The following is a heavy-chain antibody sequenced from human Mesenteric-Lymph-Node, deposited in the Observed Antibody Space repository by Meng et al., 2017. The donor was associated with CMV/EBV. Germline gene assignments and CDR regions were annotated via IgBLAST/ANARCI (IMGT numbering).Heavy chain of an antibody. CDR1: GFPVSSNY. CDR2: IYSGGST. D-gene: IGHD3-10*01. J-gene: IGHJ5*02. V-gene: IGHV3-53*05. Sequence: ETLSLTCAASGFPVSSNYMSWVRQAPGKGLEWVSVIYSGGSTYYADSVKGRFTISRDNSKNTLYLQMNSLRAEDTAVYYCARLGLTMVRGPWGQGTLVTVSS. CDR3: ARLGLTMVRGP.